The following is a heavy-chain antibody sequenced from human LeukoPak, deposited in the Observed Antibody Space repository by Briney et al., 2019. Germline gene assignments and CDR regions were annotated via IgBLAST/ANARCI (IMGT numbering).Heavy chain of an antibody. CDR1: GFTFSNYW. Sequence: VGSLRLSCAASGFTFSNYWMSWVRQAPGKGLEWVANIRQDGSEKYYVDSVKGRFTISRDNAKKSLYLQMNSLRAEDTAVYYCARENVDYDFWSGYPNWFDPWGQGTLVTVSS. CDR3: ARENVDYDFWSGYPNWFDP. D-gene: IGHD3-3*01. V-gene: IGHV3-7*05. J-gene: IGHJ5*02. CDR2: IRQDGSEK.